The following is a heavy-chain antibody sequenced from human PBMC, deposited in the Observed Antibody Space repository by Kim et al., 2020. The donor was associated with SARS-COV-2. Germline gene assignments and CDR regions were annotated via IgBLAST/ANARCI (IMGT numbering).Heavy chain of an antibody. CDR3: AKVSGNPVVTPVGAFDI. V-gene: IGHV3-23*01. J-gene: IGHJ3*02. CDR2: ISGSGGST. D-gene: IGHD2-21*02. Sequence: GGSPRLSCAASGFTFSSYAMSWVRQAPGKGLEWVSAISGSGGSTYYADSVKGRFTISRDNSKNTLYLQMNSLRAEDTAVYYCAKVSGNPVVTPVGAFDIWGQGTMVTVSS. CDR1: GFTFSSYA.